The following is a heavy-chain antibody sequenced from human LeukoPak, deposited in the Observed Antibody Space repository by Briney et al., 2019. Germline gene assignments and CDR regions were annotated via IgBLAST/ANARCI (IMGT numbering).Heavy chain of an antibody. J-gene: IGHJ4*02. V-gene: IGHV3-15*01. CDR2: IRSKTDGGTT. D-gene: IGHD3-22*01. Sequence: GGSLRLSCAASGFTFSNAWMSWVRQAPGKGLEWLGRIRSKTDGGTTDYAAPVKGRFTISRDDSKNTLYLQMNSLKSEDTAVYYCTTYRYNYDSSGYDYWGQGTLVTVSS. CDR3: TTYRYNYDSSGYDY. CDR1: GFTFSNAW.